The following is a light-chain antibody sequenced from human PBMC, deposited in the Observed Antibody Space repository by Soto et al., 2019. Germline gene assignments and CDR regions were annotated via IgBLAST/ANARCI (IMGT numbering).Light chain of an antibody. J-gene: IGLJ1*01. Sequence: QSALTQPPSGYGAPGQGVTISCTGGSFNIGANYDFHWYQHLPATSPKLLIYANCFRPSGVPDRVSASKSGSSASLAITGLQAEDEADYYCQAYDARLSAYVFGTGTKLTVL. CDR2: ANC. V-gene: IGLV1-40*01. CDR1: SFNIGANYD. CDR3: QAYDARLSAYV.